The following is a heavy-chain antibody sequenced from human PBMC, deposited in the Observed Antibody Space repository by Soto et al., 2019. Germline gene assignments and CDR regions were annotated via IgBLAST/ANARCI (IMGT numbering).Heavy chain of an antibody. D-gene: IGHD4-17*01. CDR1: GGSISTYY. CDR3: ARTSFYGGNSGAFDL. CDR2: IYYSGST. Sequence: QVQLQESGPGLVKPSETLSLTCTVSGGSISTYYWSWIRQPPGKRLEWIGYIYYSGSTNYNPSLKSRVTISVHTSKNQFSLKLTSVTAADTAVYYCARTSFYGGNSGAFDLWGQGTMVTVSS. J-gene: IGHJ3*01. V-gene: IGHV4-59*01.